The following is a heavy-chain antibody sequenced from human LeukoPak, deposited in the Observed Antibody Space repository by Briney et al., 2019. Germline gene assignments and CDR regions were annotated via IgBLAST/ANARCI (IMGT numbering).Heavy chain of an antibody. CDR3: ARSRGYSYGTTFLDY. CDR1: GGSISTYY. Sequence: SETLSLTCTVSGGSISTYYWSWIRQPPGKGLEWIGYIYYRGSTNYNPSLKSRVTISVDTSKTQFSLKLSSVTAADTAVYYCARSRGYSYGTTFLDYWGQGTLVTVSS. D-gene: IGHD5-18*01. V-gene: IGHV4-59*08. CDR2: IYYRGST. J-gene: IGHJ4*02.